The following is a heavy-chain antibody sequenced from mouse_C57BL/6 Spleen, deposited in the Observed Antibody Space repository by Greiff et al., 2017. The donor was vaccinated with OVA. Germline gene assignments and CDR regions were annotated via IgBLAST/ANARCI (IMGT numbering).Heavy chain of an antibody. CDR3: ARDDYYGSSLYNFDY. CDR2: IYPGSGNT. Sequence: QVQLQQSGAELVRPGASVKLSCKASGYTFTDYYINWVKQRPGQGLEWIARIYPGSGNTYYNEKFKGKATLTAEKSSSTAYMQLSSLTSEDSAVYFCARDDYYGSSLYNFDYWGQGTTLTVSS. V-gene: IGHV1-76*01. CDR1: GYTFTDYY. J-gene: IGHJ2*01. D-gene: IGHD1-1*01.